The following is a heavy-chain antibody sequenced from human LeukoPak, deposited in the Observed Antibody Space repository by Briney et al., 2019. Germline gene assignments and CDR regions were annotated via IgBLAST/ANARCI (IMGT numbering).Heavy chain of an antibody. V-gene: IGHV4-38-2*02. J-gene: IGHJ5*02. Sequence: SETLSLTCTVSGYSISSGYYWGWIRQPPGKGLEWIGEINHSGSTNYNPSLKSRVTISVDTSKNQFSLKLSSVTAADTAVYYCARPILGYSYAFDPWGQGTLVTVSS. D-gene: IGHD5-18*01. CDR3: ARPILGYSYAFDP. CDR1: GYSISSGYY. CDR2: INHSGST.